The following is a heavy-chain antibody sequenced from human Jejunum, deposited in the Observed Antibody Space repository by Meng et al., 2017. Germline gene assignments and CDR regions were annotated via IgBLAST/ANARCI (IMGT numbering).Heavy chain of an antibody. D-gene: IGHD3-22*01. CDR1: GSSISSVYY. CDR2: IFHSGTT. Sequence: AGSLRLSCAVSGSSISSVYYWGWIRQSPGKGLEWISSIFHSGTTYYNPSLESRVTVSADTSKNQFSLKLTSVNAADTAVYYCARTRYYSSSGYYEFGYWGQGILVTVSS. J-gene: IGHJ4*02. V-gene: IGHV4-38-2*01. CDR3: ARTRYYSSSGYYEFGY.